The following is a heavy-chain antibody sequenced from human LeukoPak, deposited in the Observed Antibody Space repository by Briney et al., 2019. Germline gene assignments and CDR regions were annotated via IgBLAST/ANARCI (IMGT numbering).Heavy chain of an antibody. J-gene: IGHJ4*02. CDR2: INPSGGST. V-gene: IGHV1-46*01. CDR3: ARYEHEQWQAPVDY. D-gene: IGHD6-19*01. Sequence: ASVKVSCKASGYTFTSYYMHWVRQAPGQGLEWMGIINPSGGSTSYAQKFQGRVTMTRDMSTSTAYMELRSLRSDDTAVYYFARYEHEQWQAPVDYWGQGTLVTVSS. CDR1: GYTFTSYY.